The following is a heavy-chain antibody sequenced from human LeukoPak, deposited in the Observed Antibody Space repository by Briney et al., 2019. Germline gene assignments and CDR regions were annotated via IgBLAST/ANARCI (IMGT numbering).Heavy chain of an antibody. CDR3: ASLWPYQLSAFDI. CDR2: INHSGST. D-gene: IGHD2-2*01. CDR1: GGSFSGYY. Sequence: SETLSLTCAVYGGSFSGYYWSWIRQPPGKGLEWLGEINHSGSTNYNPSLKSRVTISVDTSKNQFSLKLSSVTAADTAVYYCASLWPYQLSAFDIWGQGTMVTVSS. V-gene: IGHV4-34*01. J-gene: IGHJ3*02.